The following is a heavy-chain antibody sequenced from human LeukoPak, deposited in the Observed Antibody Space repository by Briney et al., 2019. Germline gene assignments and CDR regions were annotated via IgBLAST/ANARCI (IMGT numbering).Heavy chain of an antibody. J-gene: IGHJ6*03. Sequence: SETLSLTCTVSGYSISSGYYWGWIRQSPGKGLEWIGSIYQSGSTYYNPSLKSRVTISIDTSKNQISLKLSSVTAADTAVYYCARGGGVGYYYYYMDVWGKGTTVTISS. V-gene: IGHV4-38-2*02. CDR3: ARGGGVGYYYYYMDV. D-gene: IGHD6-25*01. CDR2: IYQSGST. CDR1: GYSISSGYY.